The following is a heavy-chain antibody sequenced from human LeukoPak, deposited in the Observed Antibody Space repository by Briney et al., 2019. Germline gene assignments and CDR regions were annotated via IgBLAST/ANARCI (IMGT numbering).Heavy chain of an antibody. Sequence: TASETLSLTCTVSGGSINSYYWSWIRQPPGKGLGWIGYIYTSGSTNYNPSLKSRVTISADTSKNQFSLKLSSVTAADTAVYYCARHLHSDGSGSYLNWFDPWGPGTLVTVSS. D-gene: IGHD3-10*01. J-gene: IGHJ5*02. CDR3: ARHLHSDGSGSYLNWFDP. CDR1: GGSINSYY. CDR2: IYTSGST. V-gene: IGHV4-4*09.